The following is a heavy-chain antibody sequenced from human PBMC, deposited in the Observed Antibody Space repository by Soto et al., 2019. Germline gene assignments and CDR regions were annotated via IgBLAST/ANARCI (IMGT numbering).Heavy chain of an antibody. CDR1: GGYIRSDDYI. Sequence: SETLSLTCTVSGGYIRSDDYIWSWIRQSPGRGLEWIGHIYNGGTTWTNPSLRSRLSISVDTSRTQFSLDLTSVTAADTAVYYCARGPSGDKVDYWGQGALVTVSS. D-gene: IGHD7-27*01. CDR3: ARGPSGDKVDY. CDR2: IYNGGTT. J-gene: IGHJ4*02. V-gene: IGHV4-30-4*01.